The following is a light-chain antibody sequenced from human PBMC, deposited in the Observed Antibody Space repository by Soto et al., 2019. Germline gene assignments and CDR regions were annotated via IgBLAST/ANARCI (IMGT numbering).Light chain of an antibody. Sequence: DIQLTQSPSTLSASVGDRVTITCRASQSISSWLAWYQQKPGKAPKLLVYKASSLESGVPSRFSGSGSGTEFTLTISTLQPDEFATYYCQQYETYPLTFGGGTKVEIK. CDR2: KAS. CDR1: QSISSW. V-gene: IGKV1-5*03. J-gene: IGKJ4*01. CDR3: QQYETYPLT.